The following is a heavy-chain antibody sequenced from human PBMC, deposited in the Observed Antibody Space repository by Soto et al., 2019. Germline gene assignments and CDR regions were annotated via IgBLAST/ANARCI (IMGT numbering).Heavy chain of an antibody. J-gene: IGHJ4*02. CDR3: ATENKNWELLY. D-gene: IGHD1-26*01. CDR1: GFTFSGYA. V-gene: IGHV3-30-3*01. Sequence: QVQLVESGGGVVQPGRSLRLSCAASGFTFSGYAMHWVRQAPGKGLEWVAVISYDGSKTYHADSVKGRFTISRDNSKNTLYLQMNSLRAEDTAVYYCATENKNWELLYWGQGTLGTVSS. CDR2: ISYDGSKT.